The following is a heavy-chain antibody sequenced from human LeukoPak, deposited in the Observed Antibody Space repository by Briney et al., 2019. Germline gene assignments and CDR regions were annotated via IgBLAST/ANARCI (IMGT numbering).Heavy chain of an antibody. CDR3: ARATVTTSIWFDP. D-gene: IGHD4-17*01. CDR2: IYYSGST. Sequence: SETLSLTCTVSGGSISSYYWSWIRQPPGKGLEGIGYIYYSGSTYYNPSLKSRVTISVDTSKNQFSLKLSSVTAADTAVYYCARATVTTSIWFDPWGQGTLVTVSS. J-gene: IGHJ5*02. CDR1: GGSISSYY. V-gene: IGHV4-59*08.